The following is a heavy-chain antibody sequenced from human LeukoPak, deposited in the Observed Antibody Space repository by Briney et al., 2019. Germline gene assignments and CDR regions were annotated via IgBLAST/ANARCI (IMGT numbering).Heavy chain of an antibody. CDR3: AKDYSGGLSGWYGNNWLDP. CDR2: ISYDGSNK. J-gene: IGHJ5*02. D-gene: IGHD6-19*01. CDR1: GFTFSSYG. V-gene: IGHV3-30*18. Sequence: GGSLRLSCAASGFTFSSYGMHWVRQAPGKGLEWVAVISYDGSNKYYADSVKGRFTISRDNSKNTLYLQMNSLRAEDTAVYYCAKDYSGGLSGWYGNNWLDPWGQGTLVTVSS.